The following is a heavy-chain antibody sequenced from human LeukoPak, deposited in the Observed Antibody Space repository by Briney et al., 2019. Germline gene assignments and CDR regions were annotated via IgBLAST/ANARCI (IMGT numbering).Heavy chain of an antibody. V-gene: IGHV4-59*12. CDR1: GGSISSYY. CDR3: ARDKVSPTTVGFDY. J-gene: IGHJ4*02. CDR2: IYYSGST. D-gene: IGHD4-23*01. Sequence: SETLSLTCTLSGGSISSYYWSWIRQPPGKGLEWIGYIYYSGSTNYNPSLKSRVTISVDTSKNQFSLKLSSVTAADTAVYYCARDKVSPTTVGFDYWGQGTLVTVSS.